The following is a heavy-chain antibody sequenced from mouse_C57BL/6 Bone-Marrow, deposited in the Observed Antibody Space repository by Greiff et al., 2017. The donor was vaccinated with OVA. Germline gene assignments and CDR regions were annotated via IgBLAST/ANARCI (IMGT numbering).Heavy chain of an antibody. J-gene: IGHJ1*03. Sequence: EVKLVESGGGLVQPGGSMKLSCVASGFTFSNYWMNWVRQSPEQGLEWVAQIRLKSDNYATHYAESVKGRFTISRDDSKSSVYLKMNNLRAEDTGIYYCTGGYFDVWGTGTTVTVSS. CDR3: TGGYFDV. V-gene: IGHV6-3*01. CDR2: IRLKSDNYAT. CDR1: GFTFSNYW.